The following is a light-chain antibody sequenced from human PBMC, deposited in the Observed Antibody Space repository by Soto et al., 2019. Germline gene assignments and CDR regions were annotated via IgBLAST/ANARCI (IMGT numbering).Light chain of an antibody. CDR1: SSNIGGNN. J-gene: IGLJ1*01. CDR2: SNS. V-gene: IGLV1-44*01. CDR3: ASWDESGPYV. Sequence: VLTQPPSASGTPGQRVTISCSGSSSNIGGNNVNWYQQLPGTAPKLLIYSNSQRPSGVPDRFSGSKSGTSAALAISGLQSEDEADYYCASWDESGPYVFGPGTKVTVL.